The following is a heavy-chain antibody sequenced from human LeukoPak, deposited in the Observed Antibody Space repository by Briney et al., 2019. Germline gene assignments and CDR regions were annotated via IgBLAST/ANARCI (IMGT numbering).Heavy chain of an antibody. Sequence: GGSLRLSCAASGFKFSDYYMNWIRQAPGKGLEWVSYISSSGSTIYYADSVKGRFTISRDNSKNMLYLQMNSLRAEDTAVYYCVKESRGGDGYNWGYWGQGTLVTVSS. V-gene: IGHV3-11*04. CDR1: GFKFSDYY. CDR2: ISSSGSTI. CDR3: VKESRGGDGYNWGY. J-gene: IGHJ4*02. D-gene: IGHD5-24*01.